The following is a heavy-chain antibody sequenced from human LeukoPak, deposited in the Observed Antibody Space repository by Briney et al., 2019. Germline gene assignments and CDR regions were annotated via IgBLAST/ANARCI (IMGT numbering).Heavy chain of an antibody. CDR2: IYYSGST. Sequence: KPSETLSLTRIVSGGSVSSGSYYWGWIRQPPGKGLEWIGSIYYSGSTYYNPSLKSRVTISVDTSKNQFSLKLSSVTAADTAVYYCARDPPAAPDRAKEVVAATMWFDPWGQGTLVTVSS. J-gene: IGHJ5*02. CDR1: GGSVSSGSYY. D-gene: IGHD2-15*01. CDR3: ARDPPAAPDRAKEVVAATMWFDP. V-gene: IGHV4-39*07.